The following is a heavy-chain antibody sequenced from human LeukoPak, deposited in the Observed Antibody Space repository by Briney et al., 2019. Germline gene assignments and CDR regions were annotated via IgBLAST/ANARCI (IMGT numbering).Heavy chain of an antibody. V-gene: IGHV3-21*04. D-gene: IGHD2-2*01. CDR3: ARDGRYCSSTNCYFDY. CDR2: ISSSSTYV. J-gene: IGHJ4*02. Sequence: GGSLRLSCAASEFTFSTYSMNWVRRAPGKGLEWVSSISSSSTYVYYADSVMGRFTISRDNAKSSLYLQMNSLRADDTAVYFCARDGRYCSSTNCYFDYWGQGTLVTVSS. CDR1: EFTFSTYS.